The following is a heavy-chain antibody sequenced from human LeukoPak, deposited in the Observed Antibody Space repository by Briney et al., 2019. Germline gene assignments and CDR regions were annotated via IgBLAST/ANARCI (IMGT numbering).Heavy chain of an antibody. D-gene: IGHD2-21*02. V-gene: IGHV3-66*01. J-gene: IGHJ4*02. CDR2: LYSGGNT. CDR3: ATGVRFSDPGDF. Sequence: GGSLRLSCAASGFTVRSNYMSWVRQAPGKGLEWVSILYSGGNTYYPDSVKGRFTISRDNFKNTLYLQMNSLRADDTAVYFCATGVRFSDPGDFWGQGTLVTVSS. CDR1: GFTVRSNY.